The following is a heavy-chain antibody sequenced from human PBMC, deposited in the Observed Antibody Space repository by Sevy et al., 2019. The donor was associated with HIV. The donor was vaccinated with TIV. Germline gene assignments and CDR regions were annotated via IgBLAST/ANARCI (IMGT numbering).Heavy chain of an antibody. Sequence: VGSLRLSCAASGFTFSNYAMNWVRQAPGKGLEWVSGISGSGGSGDKTNYADSVKGRFTISRDDSKNSLYLQLNSLRAEDTAIYYCARKYDSSGYFDYWGQGTLVTVSS. CDR2: ISGSGGSGDKT. V-gene: IGHV3-23*01. CDR1: GFTFSNYA. J-gene: IGHJ4*02. CDR3: ARKYDSSGYFDY. D-gene: IGHD3-22*01.